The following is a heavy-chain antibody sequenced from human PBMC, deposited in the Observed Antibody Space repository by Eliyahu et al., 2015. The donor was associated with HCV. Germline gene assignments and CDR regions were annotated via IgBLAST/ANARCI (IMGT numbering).Heavy chain of an antibody. D-gene: IGHD6-19*01. Sequence: QLQLQESGPGLVKPSXTLSLTCTVXGGSISXSSYYWGWIRQPPGKGRXWIGGIYYSGSTYYNPSLKXRVTISVDTSKNQFSLKLSSVTAADTAVYYCARQPREAVAGTAGRYGMDVWGQGTTVTVSS. V-gene: IGHV4-39*01. CDR2: IYYSGST. J-gene: IGHJ6*02. CDR3: ARQPREAVAGTAGRYGMDV. CDR1: GGSISXSSYY.